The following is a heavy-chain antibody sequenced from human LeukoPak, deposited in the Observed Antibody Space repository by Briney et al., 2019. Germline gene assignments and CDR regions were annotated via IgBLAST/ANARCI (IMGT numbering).Heavy chain of an antibody. J-gene: IGHJ4*02. V-gene: IGHV3-30*03. D-gene: IGHD2/OR15-2a*01. CDR3: ARSGFSNMGC. CDR1: GFTFSSYG. Sequence: PGGSLRLSCAASGFTFSSYGMHWVRQAPGRGLEWVAVISYDGSNKYYADSVKGRFTMSRDNSKNTLSLQMNSLRVEDTAVYYCARSGFSNMGCWGQGTLVTVSS. CDR2: ISYDGSNK.